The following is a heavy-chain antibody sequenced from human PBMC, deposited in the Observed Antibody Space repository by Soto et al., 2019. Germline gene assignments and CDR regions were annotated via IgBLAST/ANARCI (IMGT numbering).Heavy chain of an antibody. D-gene: IGHD2-15*01. J-gene: IGHJ4*02. CDR1: GYTFTSYG. Sequence: ASVKVSCKASGYTFTSYGISWVRQAPGQGLEWIGWISAYNGNTNYAQKLQGRVTMTTDTSASTAYMELRSLRSDDTAVYYCARDPDIVVVVAATYGNFDYWGQGTLVTVSS. CDR3: ARDPDIVVVVAATYGNFDY. CDR2: ISAYNGNT. V-gene: IGHV1-18*01.